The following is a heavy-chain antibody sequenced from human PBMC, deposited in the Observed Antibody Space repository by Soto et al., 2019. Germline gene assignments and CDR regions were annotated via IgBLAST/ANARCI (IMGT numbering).Heavy chain of an antibody. CDR3: ARDHGSGKNLGRWEDY. CDR2: ISAYNGNT. CDR1: GYTFTSYG. Sequence: QVQLAQSGAEVKKPGASVKVSCKASGYTFTSYGISWVRQAPGQGREWMGWISAYNGNTNYAQNLQGRVIMTRDTSTSTAYMELRSLRSDDTAVYFCARDHGSGKNLGRWEDYWGEGTLVTVST. V-gene: IGHV1-18*01. D-gene: IGHD3-10*01. J-gene: IGHJ4*02.